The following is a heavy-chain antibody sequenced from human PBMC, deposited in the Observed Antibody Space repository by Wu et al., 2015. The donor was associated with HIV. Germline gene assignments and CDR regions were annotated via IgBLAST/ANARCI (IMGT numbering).Heavy chain of an antibody. CDR2: IIPIFGTA. CDR3: ARTLATRPSFALDI. Sequence: QVQLVQSGAEVKKPGSSVKVSCKASGGTFSSYAISWVRQAPGQGLEWMGGIIPIFGTANYAQKFQGRVTITTDESTSTAYMELSSLRSDDTAVYFCARTLATRPSFALDIWGQGTMLIVSS. D-gene: IGHD6-6*01. CDR1: GGTFSSYA. V-gene: IGHV1-69*05. J-gene: IGHJ3*02.